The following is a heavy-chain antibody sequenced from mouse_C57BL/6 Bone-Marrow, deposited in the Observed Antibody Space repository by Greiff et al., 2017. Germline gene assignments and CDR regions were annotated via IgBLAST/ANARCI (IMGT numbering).Heavy chain of an antibody. V-gene: IGHV1-50*01. CDR2: IDPSDSYT. CDR3: ARDLGPMYYYGYYYAMDY. CDR1: GYTFTSYW. D-gene: IGHD1-1*01. J-gene: IGHJ4*01. Sequence: QVQLQQPGAELVKPGASVKLSCKASGYTFTSYWMQWVKQRPGQGLEWIGEIDPSDSYTNYNQKFKGKATLTVDTSSSTAYMQLSSLTSEDSAVYYCARDLGPMYYYGYYYAMDYWGQGTSVTVSS.